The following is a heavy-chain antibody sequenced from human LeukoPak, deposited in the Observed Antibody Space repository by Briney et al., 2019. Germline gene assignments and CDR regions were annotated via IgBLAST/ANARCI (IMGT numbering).Heavy chain of an antibody. D-gene: IGHD1-26*01. V-gene: IGHV3-13*01. CDR3: ARASGSYTGRAFDI. CDR2: IGTAGDT. J-gene: IGHJ3*02. CDR1: GFTFSSYD. Sequence: GGSLRLSCAASGFTFSSYDMHWVRQATGKGLEWVSAIGTAGDTYYPGSVKGRFTISRENAKNSLYLQMNSLRAGDTAVYYCARASGSYTGRAFDIWGQGTMVTVSS.